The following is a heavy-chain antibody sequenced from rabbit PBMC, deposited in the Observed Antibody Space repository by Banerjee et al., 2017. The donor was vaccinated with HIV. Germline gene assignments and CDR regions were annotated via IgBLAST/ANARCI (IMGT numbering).Heavy chain of an antibody. Sequence: QEQLEESGGDLVKPEGSLTITCTASGFSFSNKYVMCWVRQAPGKGLEWIACINTSSGVTVYATWAKGRFTISKTSWTTVTLQMTSLTAADPATSFCPTRTVSTRDYAAFPLGAPGTLFTAS. D-gene: IGHD1-1*01. CDR3: PTRTVSTRDYAAFPL. J-gene: IGHJ6*01. CDR2: INTSSGVT. V-gene: IGHV1S45*01. CDR1: GFSFSNKYV.